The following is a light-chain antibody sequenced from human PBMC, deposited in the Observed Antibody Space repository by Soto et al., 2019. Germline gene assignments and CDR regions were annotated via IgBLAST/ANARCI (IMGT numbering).Light chain of an antibody. CDR2: DAS. CDR3: QQYDSSPPIT. V-gene: IGKV3-20*01. Sequence: IVLTQSPGTLSLSPGEKSTLSCRAIQSVGSRYLAWYQQRFGQAPRLLIYDASRRATGIPDRFSGSGSGTDFALTISGLEPEDFAVYYCQQYDSSPPITFGQGTRLEIK. CDR1: QSVGSRY. J-gene: IGKJ5*01.